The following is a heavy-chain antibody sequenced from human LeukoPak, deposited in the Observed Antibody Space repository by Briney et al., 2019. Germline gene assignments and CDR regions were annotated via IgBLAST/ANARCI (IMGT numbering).Heavy chain of an antibody. CDR1: GFTFNSYA. CDR2: LSGSGGDT. D-gene: IGHD4-17*01. Sequence: GRCLRLSCATSGFTFNSYAMSWVRQAPGKGLEWVSGLSGSGGDTDNADSVKGRFTISRDNSRNTLYLQMNSLRSEDTAVYYCAKDAMATVTYFDYWGQGSPVTVSS. V-gene: IGHV3-23*01. J-gene: IGHJ4*02. CDR3: AKDAMATVTYFDY.